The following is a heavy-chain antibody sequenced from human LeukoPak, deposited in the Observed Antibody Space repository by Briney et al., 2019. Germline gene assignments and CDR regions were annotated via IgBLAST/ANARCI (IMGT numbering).Heavy chain of an antibody. V-gene: IGHV4-39*01. CDR3: ARHSWGGNKDFDL. J-gene: IGHJ2*01. Sequence: SETLSLTCGVSGDSISSSPYYWAWIRQPPGEGLAWIGSIHQSGGSYYNPSLQSRLSMSVDTSKNQFSLKLTSVTAADTAVYYCARHSWGGNKDFDLWGRGTLVAVSS. CDR1: GDSISSSPYY. CDR2: IHQSGGS. D-gene: IGHD4-23*01.